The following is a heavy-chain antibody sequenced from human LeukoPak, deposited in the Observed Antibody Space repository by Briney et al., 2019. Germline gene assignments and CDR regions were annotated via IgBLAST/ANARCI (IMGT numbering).Heavy chain of an antibody. CDR3: ARERCGGSCYSVLGINPRFDP. J-gene: IGHJ5*02. CDR2: INPNSGGT. CDR1: GYTFTGYY. V-gene: IGHV1-2*02. D-gene: IGHD2-15*01. Sequence: ASVKVSCKASGYTFTGYYMHWVRQAPGQGLEWMGWINPNSGGTNYAQKFQGRVTMTRDTSISTAYMELSRLRSDDTAVYYCARERCGGSCYSVLGINPRFDPWGQGTLVTVSS.